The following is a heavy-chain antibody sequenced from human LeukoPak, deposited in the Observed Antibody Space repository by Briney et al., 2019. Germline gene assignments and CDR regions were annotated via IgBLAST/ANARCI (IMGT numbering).Heavy chain of an antibody. D-gene: IGHD1-14*01. Sequence: GGSLRLSCAASGFTVSSNYMSWVRQAPGKGLEWVSAISSSSTYIYYADSVKGRFTISRDNAKNSLYLQMNSLRAEDTAVYYCAREDSPRGGTDKHFEYWGQGTLVTVSS. CDR2: ISSSSTYI. CDR1: GFTVSSNY. V-gene: IGHV3-21*01. CDR3: AREDSPRGGTDKHFEY. J-gene: IGHJ4*02.